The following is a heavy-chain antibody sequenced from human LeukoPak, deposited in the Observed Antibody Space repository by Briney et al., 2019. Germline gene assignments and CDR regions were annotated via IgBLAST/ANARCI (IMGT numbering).Heavy chain of an antibody. J-gene: IGHJ3*02. CDR2: IYTSGST. V-gene: IGHV4-4*09. CDR3: ARQKCTSTSSLTKNAFDI. D-gene: IGHD2-2*01. CDR1: GSISSYY. Sequence: SETLSLTCTVSGSISSYYWSWIRQPPGKGLEWIGYIYTSGSTNYNPSLKSRVTISVDTSKNQFSLDLSSVTAVDTAVYYCARQKCTSTSSLTKNAFDIWGQGTMVTVSS.